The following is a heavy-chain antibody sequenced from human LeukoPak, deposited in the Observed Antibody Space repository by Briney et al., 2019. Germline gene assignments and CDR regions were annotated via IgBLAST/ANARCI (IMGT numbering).Heavy chain of an antibody. CDR1: GFTFSSYG. J-gene: IGHJ4*02. V-gene: IGHV3-30*03. Sequence: PGGSLRLSCAASGFTFSSYGMHWVRQAPGKGLEWVAVISYDGSNKYYADSVKGRFTISRDNSKNTLYLQMNSLRAEDTAVYYCARVSLYYFDYWGQGTLVTVSS. CDR2: ISYDGSNK. CDR3: ARVSLYYFDY.